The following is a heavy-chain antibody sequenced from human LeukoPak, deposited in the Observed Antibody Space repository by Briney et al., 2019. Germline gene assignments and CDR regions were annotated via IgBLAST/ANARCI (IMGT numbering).Heavy chain of an antibody. V-gene: IGHV1-2*02. J-gene: IGHJ3*02. D-gene: IGHD2-21*01. Sequence: EASVMVSCKASGYTFTGYYMHWVRQAPGQGLEWMGWINPNSGGTNYAQKFQGRVTMTRDTSISTAYMELSRLRSDDTAVYYCASDCGGDCYAFDIWGQGTMVTVSS. CDR3: ASDCGGDCYAFDI. CDR2: INPNSGGT. CDR1: GYTFTGYY.